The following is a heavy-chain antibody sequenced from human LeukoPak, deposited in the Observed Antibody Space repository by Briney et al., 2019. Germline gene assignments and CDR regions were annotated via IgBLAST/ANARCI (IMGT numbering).Heavy chain of an antibody. D-gene: IGHD1-26*01. Sequence: SETLSLTCTVSGGSISSYYWSWIRQPAGKGLEWIGRIYTSGSTNYNPSLKSRVTMSVDTSKNQFSLKLSSVTAADTAVYYCASRGGIVGAADAFDIWGQGTMVTVSS. CDR1: GGSISSYY. V-gene: IGHV4-4*07. J-gene: IGHJ3*02. CDR3: ASRGGIVGAADAFDI. CDR2: IYTSGST.